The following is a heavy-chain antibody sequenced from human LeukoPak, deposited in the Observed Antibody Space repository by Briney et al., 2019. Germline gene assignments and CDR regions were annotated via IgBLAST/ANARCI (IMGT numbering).Heavy chain of an antibody. CDR1: GFTFSSYW. CDR2: INSDGSST. CDR3: ARGSDYDILTGYSPSDALDI. J-gene: IGHJ3*02. V-gene: IGHV3-74*01. D-gene: IGHD3-9*01. Sequence: PGGSLRLSCAASGFTFSSYWMHWVRQAPGKGLVWVSRINSDGSSTSYADSVKGRFTISRDNAKNTLYLQMNSLRAEDTAVYYCARGSDYDILTGYSPSDALDIWGQGTMVTVSS.